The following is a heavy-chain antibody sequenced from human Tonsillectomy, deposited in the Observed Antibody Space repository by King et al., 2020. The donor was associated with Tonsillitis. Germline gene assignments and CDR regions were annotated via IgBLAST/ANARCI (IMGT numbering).Heavy chain of an antibody. CDR1: GFSVSNNF. D-gene: IGHD6-13*01. Sequence: QLVQSGGGLVQPGGSLRLSCAASGFSVSNNFMSWVRQAPGKGLEWLSVIFSGGSTYYADSVKGRFTMSRDTSKNTLYLQMNSLRVQDTAVYYCAREGGSWDHFYDYMDVWGKGTTVTVS. V-gene: IGHV3-66*01. J-gene: IGHJ6*03. CDR3: AREGGSWDHFYDYMDV. CDR2: IFSGGST.